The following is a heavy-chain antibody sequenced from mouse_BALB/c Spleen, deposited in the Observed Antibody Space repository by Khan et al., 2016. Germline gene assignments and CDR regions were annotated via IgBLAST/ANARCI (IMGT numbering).Heavy chain of an antibody. J-gene: IGHJ4*01. CDR1: GYTFTSYW. Sequence: QVQLKESGAELVKPGAPVKLSCKASGYTFTSYWMNWVKQRPGRGLEWIGRIDPSDSETHYNQKFKDKATLTVDKSSSTAYIQLSSLTSEDSAVYYCAKWGPYYYGYAYSMDYWGQRTSVTVSA. CDR3: AKWGPYYYGYAYSMDY. CDR2: IDPSDSET. D-gene: IGHD1-2*01. V-gene: IGHV1-69*02.